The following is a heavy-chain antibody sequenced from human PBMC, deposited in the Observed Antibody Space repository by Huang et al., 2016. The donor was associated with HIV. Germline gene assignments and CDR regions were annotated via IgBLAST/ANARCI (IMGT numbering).Heavy chain of an antibody. D-gene: IGHD3-22*01. CDR1: GGTFSSYA. J-gene: IGHJ4*02. CDR2: IIPIFGTA. CDR3: ARARGYYDSSVSYYFDY. V-gene: IGHV1-69*13. Sequence: QVQLVQSGAEVKKPGSSVKVSCKDSGGTFSSYAISWVRQATGQGLEWRGGIIPIFGTANHAQQFQGRVTITADESTSTAYMELSSLRSEDTAVYYCARARGYYDSSVSYYFDYWGQGTLVTVSS.